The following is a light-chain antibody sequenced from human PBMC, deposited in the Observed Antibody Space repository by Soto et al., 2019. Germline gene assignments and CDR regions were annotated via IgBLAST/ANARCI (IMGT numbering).Light chain of an antibody. CDR1: QSISSW. CDR2: DAS. V-gene: IGKV1-5*01. Sequence: DIQMTQSPSTLSASLGDRATITCRASQSISSWLAWYQQKPGKAPKLLIYDASSVESGVPSRFSGSGSGTDFTLTISSLQPEDFATYYCQQANSFALTFGGGTKVDIK. J-gene: IGKJ4*01. CDR3: QQANSFALT.